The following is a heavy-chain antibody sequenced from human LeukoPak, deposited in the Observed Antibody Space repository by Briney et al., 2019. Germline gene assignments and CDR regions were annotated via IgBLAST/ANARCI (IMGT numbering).Heavy chain of an antibody. Sequence: PSETLSLTCAVYGGSFSGYYWSWIRQPPGKGLEWIGEINHSGSTNYNPSLKSRVTISVDTSKNQFSLKLSSVTAADTAVYYCARGGIAAAGTPFDYWGQGTLVTVSP. J-gene: IGHJ4*02. CDR1: GGSFSGYY. V-gene: IGHV4-34*01. D-gene: IGHD6-13*01. CDR2: INHSGST. CDR3: ARGGIAAAGTPFDY.